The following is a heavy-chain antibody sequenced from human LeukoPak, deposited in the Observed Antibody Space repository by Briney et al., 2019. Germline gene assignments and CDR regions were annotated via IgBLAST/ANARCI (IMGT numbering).Heavy chain of an antibody. Sequence: ASVKVPYKASGYTFTSYYMHWVRQAPAQGLEWMGIINPSGGSTSYAQKFQGRVTMTRDTYTSTVYMELSSLRSEDTAVYYCARERSDYWGQGTLVTVSS. V-gene: IGHV1-46*01. CDR1: GYTFTSYY. J-gene: IGHJ4*02. CDR2: INPSGGST. CDR3: ARERSDY.